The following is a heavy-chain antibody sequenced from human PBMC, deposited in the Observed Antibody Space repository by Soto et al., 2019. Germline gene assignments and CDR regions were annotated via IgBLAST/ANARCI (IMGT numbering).Heavy chain of an antibody. CDR2: IYYSGST. V-gene: IGHV4-39*01. CDR1: GGSISSSSYY. D-gene: IGHD1-20*01. CDR3: AIRRPAVTGTNRYYYYMDV. Sequence: SETLSLTCTVSGGSISSSSYYWGWIRQPPGKGLEWIGSIYYSGSTYYNPSLKSRVTISVDTSKNQFSLKLSSVTAADTAVYYCAIRRPAVTGTNRYYYYMDVWGKGTTVTVSS. J-gene: IGHJ6*03.